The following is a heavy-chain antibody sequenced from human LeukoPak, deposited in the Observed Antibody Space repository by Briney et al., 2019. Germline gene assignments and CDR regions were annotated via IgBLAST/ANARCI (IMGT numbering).Heavy chain of an antibody. CDR2: FDPEDGET. CDR3: ASEIVGATTGDY. D-gene: IGHD1-26*01. V-gene: IGHV1-24*01. Sequence: ASVMVSCKVSGYTLTELTMHWVRQAPGKGLEWMGGFDPEDGETIYAQKFQGRATMTEDTSIGTAYMELSSLRSEDTAVYYCASEIVGATTGDYWGQGTLVTVSS. CDR1: GYTLTELT. J-gene: IGHJ4*02.